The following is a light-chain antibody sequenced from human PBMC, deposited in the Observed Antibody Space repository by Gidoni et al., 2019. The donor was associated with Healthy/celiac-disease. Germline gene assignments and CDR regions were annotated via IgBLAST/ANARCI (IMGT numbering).Light chain of an antibody. CDR2: SNN. CDR1: SSNIGSNT. J-gene: IGLJ2*01. Sequence: QSVLTQPPSESGTPGQRVTIPCSGSSSNIGSNTVNWYQQLPGTAPKLLIYSNNQRPSGVPDRFSGSKSGTSASLAISVLQSEDEADYYCAAWDDSLNGDVVFGGGTKLTVL. CDR3: AAWDDSLNGDVV. V-gene: IGLV1-44*01.